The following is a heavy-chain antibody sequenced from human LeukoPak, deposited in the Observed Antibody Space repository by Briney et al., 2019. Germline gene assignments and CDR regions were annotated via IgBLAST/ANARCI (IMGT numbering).Heavy chain of an antibody. CDR2: FSGSSGRT. D-gene: IGHD2-15*01. V-gene: IGHV3-23*01. Sequence: GGSLRLSCAASGFTFSNSSMSWVRQAPGRGLEWVSLFSGSSGRTYYADSVKGRFTISRDDSKNTLYLHMNSLRAEDTAIYYCAKRYCSGGSCYHRYFDYWGQGTLVTVSS. CDR1: GFTFSNSS. J-gene: IGHJ4*02. CDR3: AKRYCSGGSCYHRYFDY.